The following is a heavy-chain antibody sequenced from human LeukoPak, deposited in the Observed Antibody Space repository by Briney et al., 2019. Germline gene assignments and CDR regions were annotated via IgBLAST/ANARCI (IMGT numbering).Heavy chain of an antibody. CDR3: TRDYNGSNRD. Sequence: PGGSLRLSCAASGFTFSSYWMYWVRQAPGKGLVWVSVINSDGSRTTYADSVKGRFTISRDNAKNTLYLQMNSLRAEDAAVYYCTRDYNGSNRDWGQGTLVTVSS. V-gene: IGHV3-74*03. CDR2: INSDGSRT. CDR1: GFTFSSYW. D-gene: IGHD1-26*01. J-gene: IGHJ4*02.